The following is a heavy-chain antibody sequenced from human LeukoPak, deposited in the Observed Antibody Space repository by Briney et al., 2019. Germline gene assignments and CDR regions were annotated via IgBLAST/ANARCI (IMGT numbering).Heavy chain of an antibody. V-gene: IGHV4-39*07. D-gene: IGHD2-15*01. J-gene: IGHJ5*02. CDR2: IYYSGST. CDR1: GGSISSSSYF. Sequence: SETLSLTCTVSGGSISSSSYFWAWIRQPPGKGLEWIGSIYYSGSTYYNPSLKSRVTISVDTSKNQFSLKLSSVTAADTAVYYCARVVAGYSSNWFDPWGQGTLVTVSS. CDR3: ARVVAGYSSNWFDP.